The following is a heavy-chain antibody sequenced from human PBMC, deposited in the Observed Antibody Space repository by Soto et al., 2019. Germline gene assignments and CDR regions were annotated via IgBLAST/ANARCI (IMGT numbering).Heavy chain of an antibody. J-gene: IGHJ5*01. CDR2: ISGSGGST. Sequence: GGSLRLSCAASGFTFSSYAMSWVRQAPGKGLEWVSAISGSGGSTYYADSVKGRFTISRDNSKNTLYLQMNSLRAEDTAVYYCAKLVDYYGSDHNLFDSWGQGTLVTVSS. CDR1: GFTFSSYA. D-gene: IGHD3-10*01. V-gene: IGHV3-23*01. CDR3: AKLVDYYGSDHNLFDS.